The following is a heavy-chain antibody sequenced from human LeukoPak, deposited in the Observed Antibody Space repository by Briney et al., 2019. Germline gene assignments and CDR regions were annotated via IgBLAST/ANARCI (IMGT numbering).Heavy chain of an antibody. Sequence: PGGSVRLSCAASGFTFSSYWMEWVRQAPGKGLVWVSRINSDGSSTSYADSVKGRFTVSRDNAKNSLYLQMNSLRAEDTAVYYCARVSESEWSFDLWGRGTLVTVSS. D-gene: IGHD1-14*01. CDR2: INSDGSST. J-gene: IGHJ2*01. CDR1: GFTFSSYW. V-gene: IGHV3-74*01. CDR3: ARVSESEWSFDL.